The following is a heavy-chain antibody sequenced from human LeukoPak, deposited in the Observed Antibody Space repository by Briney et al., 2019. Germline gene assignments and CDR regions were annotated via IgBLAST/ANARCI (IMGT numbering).Heavy chain of an antibody. CDR3: AHRDTAMVRVDY. V-gene: IGHV3-15*01. CDR1: GFTFRDAG. CDR2: IKSKTDGGTT. D-gene: IGHD5-18*01. J-gene: IGHJ4*02. Sequence: GGSLRLSCAASGFTFRDAGMSWVRQAPGKGLEWVGRIKSKTDGGTTDYAAPVKGRFTISRDDSKNTLYLQMSDLKTEDTAVYFCAHRDTAMVRVDYWGQGTLVTVSS.